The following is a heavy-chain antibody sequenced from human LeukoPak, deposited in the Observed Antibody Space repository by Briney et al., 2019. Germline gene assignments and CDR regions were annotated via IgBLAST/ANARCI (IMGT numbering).Heavy chain of an antibody. CDR1: GGSFSGYY. D-gene: IGHD6-13*01. J-gene: IGHJ5*02. CDR2: INHSGST. CDR3: ARHVIAAAGPGWFDP. V-gene: IGHV4-34*01. Sequence: SETLSLTCAVYGGSFSGYYWSWIRQPPGKGLEWIGEINHSGSTNYNPSLKSRVTISVDTSKNQFSLKLSSVTAADTAVYYCARHVIAAAGPGWFDPWGQGTLVTVSS.